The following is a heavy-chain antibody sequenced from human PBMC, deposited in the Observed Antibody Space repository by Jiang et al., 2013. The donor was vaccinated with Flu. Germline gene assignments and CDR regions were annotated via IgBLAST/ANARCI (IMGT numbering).Heavy chain of an antibody. CDR2: IHYSGRI. V-gene: IGHV4-59*01. D-gene: IGHD2-2*01. J-gene: IGHJ2*01. CDR3: ARYPGRDLREYCGRTSCLNYWYFDL. Sequence: VQLVESGPGLVKPSETLSLTCTVSGASISSYYWSWIRQPPGKGLEWIGYIHYSGRIDYNPSLKSRVTISVDTSKNQLSLKLTSVTAADTAVYYCARYPGRDLREYCGRTSCLNYWYFDLWGRGTLVTVSS. CDR1: GASISSYY.